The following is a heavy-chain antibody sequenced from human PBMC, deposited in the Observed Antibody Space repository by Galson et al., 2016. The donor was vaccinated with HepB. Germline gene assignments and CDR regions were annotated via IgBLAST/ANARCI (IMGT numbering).Heavy chain of an antibody. Sequence: SLRLSCAASGFVFSNFGLSWVRQAPGKGLEWVASISTRRTTYYSDSVQGRVTISRYNSNNTLYLKMNGLRAEDTAVYYCAKERLVRRIFDHWGQGTLLTVSS. D-gene: IGHD1-1*01. J-gene: IGHJ4*02. CDR1: GFVFSNFG. V-gene: IGHV3-23*01. CDR3: AKERLVRRIFDH. CDR2: ISTRRTT.